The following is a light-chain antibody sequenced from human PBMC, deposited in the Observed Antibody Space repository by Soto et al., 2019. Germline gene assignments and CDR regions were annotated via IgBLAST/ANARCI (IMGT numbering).Light chain of an antibody. CDR3: QQNNSVPRT. V-gene: IGKV1-39*01. Sequence: DIQMTQSPSSLSASVGDRVTITCRASQSISTNLNWHQQQPGRAPRRLIYVASSLQSGVPSRFSGSGSGTDFTLTISSLQPEDSATYYCQQNNSVPRTFGQGTKLEIK. J-gene: IGKJ2*01. CDR2: VAS. CDR1: QSISTN.